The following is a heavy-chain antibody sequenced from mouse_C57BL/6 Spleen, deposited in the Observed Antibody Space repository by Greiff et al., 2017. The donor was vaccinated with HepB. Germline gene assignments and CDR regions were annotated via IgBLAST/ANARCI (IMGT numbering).Heavy chain of an antibody. D-gene: IGHD1-1*01. Sequence: VQLQQPGAELVRPGTSVKLSCKASGYTFTSYWMHWVKQRPGQGLEWIGVIDPSDSYTNYNQKFKGKATLTVDTSSSTAYMQLSSLTSEDSAVYYCARWGATVVDPPFDYWGQGTTLTVSS. J-gene: IGHJ2*01. CDR3: ARWGATVVDPPFDY. CDR1: GYTFTSYW. V-gene: IGHV1-59*01. CDR2: IDPSDSYT.